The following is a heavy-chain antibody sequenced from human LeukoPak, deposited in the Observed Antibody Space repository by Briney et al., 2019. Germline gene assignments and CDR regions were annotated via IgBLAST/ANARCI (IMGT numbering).Heavy chain of an antibody. D-gene: IGHD3-3*01. CDR1: GFTFSSYA. J-gene: IGHJ4*02. CDR3: AKGRDYDFWSGYSIDY. Sequence: SGGSLRLSCAASGFTFSSYAMSWVRQAPGKGLEWVSAISGGGGSRYYADSVKGRFTISRDNSKNTLYLQMNSQRAEVAAVYYCAKGRDYDFWSGYSIDYWGQGTLVTVSS. V-gene: IGHV3-23*01. CDR2: ISGGGGSR.